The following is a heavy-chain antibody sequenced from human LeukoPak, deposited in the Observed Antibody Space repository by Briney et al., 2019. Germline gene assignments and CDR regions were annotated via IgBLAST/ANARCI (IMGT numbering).Heavy chain of an antibody. CDR2: ISGSGGST. V-gene: IGHV3-23*01. CDR1: GFTFSSYA. D-gene: IGHD4-23*01. CDR3: AKDYGGKTYYFDY. J-gene: IGHJ4*02. Sequence: GGSLRLSCAASGFTFSSYAMSWVRQAPGKGLEWVSAISGSGGSTYYADSVKGRFTISRDNSKNTLYLQMNSLRVEDTAVYHCAKDYGGKTYYFDYWGQGTLVTVSS.